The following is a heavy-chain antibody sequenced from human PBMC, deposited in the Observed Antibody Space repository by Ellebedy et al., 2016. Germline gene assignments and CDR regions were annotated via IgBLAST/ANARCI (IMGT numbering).Heavy chain of an antibody. CDR2: VFHTGTT. V-gene: IGHV4-59*02. Sequence: SETLSLTCNVSGGSVSSDYWNWIRRPPGKGLEWIGYVFHTGTTNYNPSLKSRVTISVDTSKNQFSLKLSSVTAADTAVYYCARECSSTSCFYGMDVWGQGTTVTVSS. J-gene: IGHJ6*02. CDR3: ARECSSTSCFYGMDV. D-gene: IGHD2-2*01. CDR1: GGSVSSDY.